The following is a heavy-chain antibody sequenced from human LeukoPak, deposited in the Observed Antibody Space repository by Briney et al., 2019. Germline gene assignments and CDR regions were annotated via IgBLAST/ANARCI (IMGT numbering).Heavy chain of an antibody. J-gene: IGHJ4*02. D-gene: IGHD4-23*01. CDR1: GFTFSSYG. V-gene: IGHV3-30*18. CDR3: AKDLRTVVTWVDY. Sequence: GRSLRLSCAASGFTFSSYGMHWVRQAPGKGLEWVAVIPYDGSNKYYADSVKGRFTISRDNSKNTLYLQMNSLRAEDTAVYYCAKDLRTVVTWVDYWGQGTLVTVSS. CDR2: IPYDGSNK.